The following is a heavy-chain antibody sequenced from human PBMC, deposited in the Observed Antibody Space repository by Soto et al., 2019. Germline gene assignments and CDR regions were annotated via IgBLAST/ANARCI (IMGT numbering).Heavy chain of an antibody. J-gene: IGHJ4*02. Sequence: GGSLRLSCAASGFTFSSYAMSWVRQAPGKGLEWVSAISGSGGSTYYADSVKGRFTISRDNSKNTLYLQMNSLRAEDTAVYYCATRSMIVVVVIDYWGQGTLVTVSS. CDR1: GFTFSSYA. D-gene: IGHD3-22*01. V-gene: IGHV3-23*01. CDR3: ATRSMIVVVVIDY. CDR2: ISGSGGST.